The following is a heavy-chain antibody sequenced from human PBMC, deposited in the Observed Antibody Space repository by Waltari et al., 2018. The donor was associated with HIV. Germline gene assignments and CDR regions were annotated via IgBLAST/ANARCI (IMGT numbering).Heavy chain of an antibody. V-gene: IGHV5-51*01. CDR3: ARHVAYSQGYGPFDY. D-gene: IGHD5-18*01. CDR2: IYPGDSET. CDR1: GYTFSNYW. J-gene: IGHJ4*02. Sequence: EMQLVQSGTEVKKPGESLKISCKASGYTFSNYWIAWVRRMPGKGLELMGIIYPGDSETRYSPSFQGQVSISADKSFRTAYLQWSSLKASDTAMYYCARHVAYSQGYGPFDYWGQGTLVTVSS.